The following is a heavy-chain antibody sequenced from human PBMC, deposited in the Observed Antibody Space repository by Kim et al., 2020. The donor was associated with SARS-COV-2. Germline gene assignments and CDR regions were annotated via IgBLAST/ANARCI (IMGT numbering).Heavy chain of an antibody. CDR2: IYYSGST. V-gene: IGHV4-61*01. J-gene: IGHJ6*02. Sequence: SETLSLTCTVSGGSVSSGSYYWSWIRQPPGKGLEWIGYIYYSGSTNYNPSLKSRVTISVDTSKNQFSLKLSSVTAADTAVYYCARDRGQREISPYYDFWSGYYSSRGMDVWGQGTTVTVSS. CDR1: GGSVSSGSYY. D-gene: IGHD3-3*01. CDR3: ARDRGQREISPYYDFWSGYYSSRGMDV.